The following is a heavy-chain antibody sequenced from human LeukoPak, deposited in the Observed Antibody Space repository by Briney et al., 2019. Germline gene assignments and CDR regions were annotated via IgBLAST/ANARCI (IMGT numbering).Heavy chain of an antibody. CDR1: GGSISSSSYY. J-gene: IGHJ4*02. Sequence: PSETLSLTCTVSGGSISSSSYYWGWIRQPPGKGLEWIGSIYYSGSTYYNPSLKSRVTISVDTSKNQFSLKLSSVTAADTAVYYCARDQPDDSSGYSYYFDYWGQGTLVTVSS. CDR3: ARDQPDDSSGYSYYFDY. V-gene: IGHV4-39*07. CDR2: IYYSGST. D-gene: IGHD3-22*01.